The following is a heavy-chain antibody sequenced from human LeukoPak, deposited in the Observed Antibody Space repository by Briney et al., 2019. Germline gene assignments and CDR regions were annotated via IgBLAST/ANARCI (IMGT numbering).Heavy chain of an antibody. CDR3: ARARAAAGLTNYFDY. V-gene: IGHV4-59*01. CDR1: GGSISSYY. J-gene: IGHJ4*02. CDR2: IYYSGST. Sequence: SETLSLTCTVSGGSISSYYWSWIRQPPGKGLEWIGYIYYSGSTNYNPSLKSRVTISVDTSKNQFSLRLSSVTAADTAVYYCARARAAAGLTNYFDYWGQGTLVTVSS. D-gene: IGHD6-13*01.